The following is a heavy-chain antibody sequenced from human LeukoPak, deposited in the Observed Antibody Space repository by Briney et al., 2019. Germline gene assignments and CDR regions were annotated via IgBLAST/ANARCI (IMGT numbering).Heavy chain of an antibody. CDR1: GDTFSSYA. J-gene: IGHJ4*02. CDR3: ARRSSSSAGLDY. D-gene: IGHD6-6*01. V-gene: IGHV1-69*05. CDR2: IIPIFGTA. Sequence: ASVKVSCKASGDTFSSYAISWVRQAPGQGLEWMGRIIPIFGTANYAQKFQGRVTITTDESTSTAYMELSSLRSEDTAVYYCARRSSSSAGLDYWGQGTLVTVSS.